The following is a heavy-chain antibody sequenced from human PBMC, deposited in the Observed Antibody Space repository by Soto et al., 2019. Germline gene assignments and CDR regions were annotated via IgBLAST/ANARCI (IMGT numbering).Heavy chain of an antibody. CDR1: GYTFTSYG. D-gene: IGHD6-19*01. CDR2: ISAYNGNT. Sequence: ASVKVSCKASGYTFTSYGISWVRQAPGQGLEWMGWISAYNGNTNYAQKLQGRVTMTTDTSTSTAYMELRSLRSDDTAVYYCARGYIPGYSSGWYYFDYWGQGTLVTVSS. V-gene: IGHV1-18*04. J-gene: IGHJ4*02. CDR3: ARGYIPGYSSGWYYFDY.